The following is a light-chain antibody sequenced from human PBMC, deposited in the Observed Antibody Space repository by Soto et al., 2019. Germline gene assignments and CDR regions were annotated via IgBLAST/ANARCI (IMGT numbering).Light chain of an antibody. Sequence: QSALTQPASVSGSPGQSITISCTGASSDVGRYNYVSWYQLHPGKAPKLIIYEVSNRPSGVSNRFSGSKSGNTACLTISGLRAEDEADYYCNSYTSITAYVFGTGTKVTDL. CDR2: EVS. V-gene: IGLV2-14*01. J-gene: IGLJ1*01. CDR3: NSYTSITAYV. CDR1: SSDVGRYNY.